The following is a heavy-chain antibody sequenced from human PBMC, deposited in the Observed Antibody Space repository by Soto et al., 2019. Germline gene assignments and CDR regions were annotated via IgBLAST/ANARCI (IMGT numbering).Heavy chain of an antibody. V-gene: IGHV3-23*01. D-gene: IGHD2-21*02. Sequence: GGSLRLSCAASGFTFSTFTMTWVRQAPGKGLEWVSSVGGSGDSTDYADSVKGRFTISRDNSKTTLYGAVNSVRAKDPAICCCEKGREVTLVLISQEKWGQGTFVSTSS. J-gene: IGHJ4*02. CDR2: VGGSGDST. CDR1: GFTFSTFT. CDR3: EKGREVTLVLISQEK.